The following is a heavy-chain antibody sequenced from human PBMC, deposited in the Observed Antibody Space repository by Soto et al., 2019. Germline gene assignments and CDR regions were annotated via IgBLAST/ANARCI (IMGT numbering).Heavy chain of an antibody. J-gene: IGHJ4*02. CDR1: GFTFTRYS. Sequence: PXGSLRLSCAASGFTFTRYSMNWVRQAPGKGLEWVSSISSTTNYIYYGDSMKGRFTTSRDNAKNSLYLEMNSLRAEDTAVYYCARESEDLTSNFDYWGQGTLVTVSS. V-gene: IGHV3-21*06. CDR2: ISSTTNYI. CDR3: ARESEDLTSNFDY.